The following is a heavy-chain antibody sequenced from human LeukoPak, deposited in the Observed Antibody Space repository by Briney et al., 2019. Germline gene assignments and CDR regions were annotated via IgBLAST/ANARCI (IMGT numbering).Heavy chain of an antibody. CDR1: GGSISSYY. J-gene: IGHJ6*03. V-gene: IGHV4-59*01. CDR2: IYYSGST. Sequence: PSETLSLTCTVSGGSISSYYWSWIRQPPGKGLEWIGYIYYSGSTNYNPSLKSRVTISVDTSKNQFSLKLSSVTAADTAVYYCARERKQWLVRYYMDVWGKGTTVTVSS. D-gene: IGHD6-19*01. CDR3: ARERKQWLVRYYMDV.